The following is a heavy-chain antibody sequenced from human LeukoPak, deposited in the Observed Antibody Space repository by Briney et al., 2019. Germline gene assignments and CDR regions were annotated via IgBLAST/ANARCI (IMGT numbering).Heavy chain of an antibody. CDR2: ISAYNGNT. D-gene: IGHD2-8*01. Sequence: ASVKVSCKASGYTFTSYGISWVRQAPGQGLEWMGWISAYNGNTNYAQKLQGRVTMTTDTSKSTAHMELESLRSDARAGNYLARVVLVYALNCFDPWGQGTLVSVSS. CDR3: ARVVLVYALNCFDP. J-gene: IGHJ5*02. CDR1: GYTFTSYG. V-gene: IGHV1-18*01.